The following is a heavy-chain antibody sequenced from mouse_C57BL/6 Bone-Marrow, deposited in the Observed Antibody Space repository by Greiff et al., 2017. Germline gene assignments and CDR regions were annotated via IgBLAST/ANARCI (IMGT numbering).Heavy chain of an antibody. V-gene: IGHV1-39*01. CDR3: AKYYYGSSLYYSMDY. D-gene: IGHD1-1*01. J-gene: IGHJ4*01. CDR2: INPNYGTT. Sequence: VQLQQSGPELVKPGASVKISCKASGYSFTDYNMNWVKQSNGKSLEWIGVINPNYGTTSYNQKFKGKATLTVDQSSSTAYMQLNSLTSEDSAVXYCAKYYYGSSLYYSMDYWGQGTSVTVSS. CDR1: GYSFTDYN.